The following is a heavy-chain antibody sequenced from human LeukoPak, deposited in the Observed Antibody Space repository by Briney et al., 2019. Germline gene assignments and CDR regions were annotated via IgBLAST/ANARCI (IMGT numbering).Heavy chain of an antibody. CDR3: AELGITMIGGV. Sequence: GGSLRLSCAASGFTFSSYWMNWVRQAPGKGLEWVANIKQDGSEKFYVDSVKGRFTISRDNAKNSLYLQMNSLRAEDTAVYYCAELGITMIGGVWGKGTTVTISS. CDR2: IKQDGSEK. J-gene: IGHJ6*04. V-gene: IGHV3-7*03. D-gene: IGHD3-10*02. CDR1: GFTFSSYW.